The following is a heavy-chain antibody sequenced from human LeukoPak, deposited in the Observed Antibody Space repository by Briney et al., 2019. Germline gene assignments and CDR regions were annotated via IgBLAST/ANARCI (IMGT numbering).Heavy chain of an antibody. Sequence: SETLSLTCAVYGGSFSGYYCSWIRQPPGKGLEWIGYIYHSGSTYYNPSLKSRVTISVDRSKNQFSLKLSSVTAADTAVYYCARGVYSGYDFGFDYWGQGTLVTVSS. D-gene: IGHD5-12*01. V-gene: IGHV4-34*01. CDR1: GGSFSGYY. CDR2: IYHSGST. J-gene: IGHJ4*02. CDR3: ARGVYSGYDFGFDY.